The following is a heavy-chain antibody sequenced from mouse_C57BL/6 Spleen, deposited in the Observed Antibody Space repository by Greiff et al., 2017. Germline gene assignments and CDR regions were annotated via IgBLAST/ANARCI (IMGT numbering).Heavy chain of an antibody. CDR1: GFTFSDYG. CDR3: AFYGNYGYFDV. CDR2: ISSGSSTI. V-gene: IGHV5-17*01. D-gene: IGHD2-1*01. J-gene: IGHJ1*03. Sequence: EVKLQESGGGLVKPGGSLKLSCAASGFTFSDYGMHWVRQAPEKGLEWVAYISSGSSTIYYADTVKGRFTISRDNAKNTLFLQMTSLRSEDTAMYYCAFYGNYGYFDVWGTGTTVTVSS.